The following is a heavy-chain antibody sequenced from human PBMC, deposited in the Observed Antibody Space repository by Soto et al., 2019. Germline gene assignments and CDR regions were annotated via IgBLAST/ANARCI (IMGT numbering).Heavy chain of an antibody. CDR3: AREGGELRFLEWLAEFDY. V-gene: IGHV1-18*01. Sequence: ASVKSSCKAPGSTFTGYGTTWGRKAPGQGLEWMGWISAYNGNTNYAQKLQGRVTMTTDTSTSTAYMELRSLRSDDTAVYYCAREGGELRFLEWLAEFDYWGQGTLVTVSS. D-gene: IGHD3-3*01. CDR1: GSTFTGYG. J-gene: IGHJ4*02. CDR2: ISAYNGNT.